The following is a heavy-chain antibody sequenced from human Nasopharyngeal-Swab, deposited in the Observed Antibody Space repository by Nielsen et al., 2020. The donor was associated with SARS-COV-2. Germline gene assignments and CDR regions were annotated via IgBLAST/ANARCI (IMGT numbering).Heavy chain of an antibody. Sequence: WIRQPPGKALEWLARIDWDDETYYSTSLKTRLTISKGTSKNQVVLRMTNMDPADTATYYCARVRRDEGTAMARYYYYYHMDVWGLGTTVTVSS. CDR3: ARVRRDEGTAMARYYYYYHMDV. J-gene: IGHJ6*03. CDR2: IDWDDET. D-gene: IGHD5-18*01. V-gene: IGHV2-70*11.